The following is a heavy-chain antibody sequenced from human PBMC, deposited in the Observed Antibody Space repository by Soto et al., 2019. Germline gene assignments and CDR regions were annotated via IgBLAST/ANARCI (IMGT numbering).Heavy chain of an antibody. CDR1: GGTISSYD. CDR2: IYYSGST. Sequence: SETLSLTCTVSGGTISSYDGGWIRQPPGKGLEWIGYIYYSGSTNYNPSLKSRVTISVDTSKNQFSLKLSSVTAADTAVYYCARGLTEYPFDYWGQGTLVTVSS. J-gene: IGHJ4*02. D-gene: IGHD2-2*02. V-gene: IGHV4-59*01. CDR3: ARGLTEYPFDY.